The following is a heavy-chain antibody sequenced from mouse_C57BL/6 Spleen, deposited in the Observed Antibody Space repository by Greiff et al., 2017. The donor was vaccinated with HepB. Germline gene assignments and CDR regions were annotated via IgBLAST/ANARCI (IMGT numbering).Heavy chain of an antibody. CDR1: GYTFTSYW. CDR2: IHPNSGST. CDR3: ARSDYYGMGFAY. V-gene: IGHV1-64*01. Sequence: VQLQQSGAELVKPGASVKLSCKASGYTFTSYWMHWVKQRPGQGLEWIGMIHPNSGSTNYNEKFKSKATLTVDISSSTAYMQLSSLTSEDSAVYYCARSDYYGMGFAYWGQGTLVTVSA. D-gene: IGHD1-1*01. J-gene: IGHJ3*01.